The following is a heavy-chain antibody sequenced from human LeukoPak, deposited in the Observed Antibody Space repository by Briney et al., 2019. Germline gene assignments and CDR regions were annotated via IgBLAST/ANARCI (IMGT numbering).Heavy chain of an antibody. D-gene: IGHD3-22*01. J-gene: IGHJ4*02. V-gene: IGHV1-69*05. CDR2: IIPIFGTA. Sequence: AASVKVSCKASGGTFSSYAISWVRQAPGQGLEWMGGIIPIFGTANYAQKFQGRVTITTGESTSTAYMELSSLRSEDTAVYYCARGGYYDSSGYLFDYWGQGTLVTVSS. CDR1: GGTFSSYA. CDR3: ARGGYYDSSGYLFDY.